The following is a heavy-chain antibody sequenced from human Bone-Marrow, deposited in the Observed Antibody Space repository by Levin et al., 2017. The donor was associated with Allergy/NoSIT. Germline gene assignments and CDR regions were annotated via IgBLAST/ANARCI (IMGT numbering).Heavy chain of an antibody. CDR3: ARDRRSSYYFYFDY. CDR1: GFTFSSFW. D-gene: IGHD2/OR15-2a*01. J-gene: IGHJ4*01. V-gene: IGHV3-7*01. Sequence: SCEASGFTFSSFWMSWVRQAPGKGLEWVANIKQDESEKNYVDSVKGRFTISRDNAKNSLYLQMNSLRPEDTGIYYCARDRRSSYYFYFDYWGHGTLVTLSS. CDR2: IKQDESEK.